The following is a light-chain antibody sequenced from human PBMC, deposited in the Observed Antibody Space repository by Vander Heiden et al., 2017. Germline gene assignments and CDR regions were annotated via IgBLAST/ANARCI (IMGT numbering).Light chain of an antibody. Sequence: DIVMTQSPDSLAVSLGERATINCKSSQSVLYSSNNKNYLAWYQQKPGQPPKLLIYWGSTRESGVPDRFSGSGSATYFTLTISSLQAEDVAVYYCQQYYSTLWTFGQGTKVEIK. CDR3: QQYYSTLWT. J-gene: IGKJ1*01. CDR2: WGS. V-gene: IGKV4-1*01. CDR1: QSVLYSSNNKNY.